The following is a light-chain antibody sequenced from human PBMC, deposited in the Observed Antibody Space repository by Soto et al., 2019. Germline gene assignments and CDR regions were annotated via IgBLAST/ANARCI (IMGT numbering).Light chain of an antibody. Sequence: AIPMTQSPSSLSASVGDRVTITCRASQGIRNDLGWYQQRPGKAPKLLIYAASSLQSGVPSRFSGSGSGTDFTLTISSLQPEDFATYYCLQDYNYPRTFGQGTKVEIK. J-gene: IGKJ1*01. CDR2: AAS. CDR3: LQDYNYPRT. CDR1: QGIRND. V-gene: IGKV1-6*01.